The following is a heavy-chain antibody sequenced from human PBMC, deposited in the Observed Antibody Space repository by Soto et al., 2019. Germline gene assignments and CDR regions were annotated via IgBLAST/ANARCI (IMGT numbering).Heavy chain of an antibody. D-gene: IGHD1-1*01. Sequence: EVQLVESGGGLVQPGGSLRLSCAASGFTFSSYEMNWVRQAPGKGLEWVSYISSSGSTIYYADSVKGRFTISRDNAKNSLYLQMKSLRAEDTAVYYCARGFSGAGRVIGLNYFDYWGQGTLVTVSS. CDR3: ARGFSGAGRVIGLNYFDY. V-gene: IGHV3-48*03. CDR2: ISSSGSTI. J-gene: IGHJ4*02. CDR1: GFTFSSYE.